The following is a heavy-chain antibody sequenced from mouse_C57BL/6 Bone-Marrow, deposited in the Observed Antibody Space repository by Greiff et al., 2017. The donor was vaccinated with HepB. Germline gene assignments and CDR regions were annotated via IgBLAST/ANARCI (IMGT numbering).Heavy chain of an antibody. Sequence: DVQLQESGAELVRPGASVKLSCTASGFNIKDDYMHWVKQRPEQGLEWIGWIDPENGDTEYASKFQGKATITADTSSNTAYLQLSSLTSEDTAVYYCTGETTFFDYWGQGTTPTVSS. J-gene: IGHJ2*01. V-gene: IGHV14-4*01. CDR3: TGETTFFDY. D-gene: IGHD2-12*01. CDR2: IDPENGDT. CDR1: GFNIKDDY.